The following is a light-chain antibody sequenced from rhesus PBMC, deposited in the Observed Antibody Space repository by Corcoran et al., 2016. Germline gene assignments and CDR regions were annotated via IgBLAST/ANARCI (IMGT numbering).Light chain of an antibody. CDR3: QHYNNTPYS. J-gene: IGKJ2*01. V-gene: IGKV1-21*01. CDR2: KTS. Sequence: DIQMTQSPSSLSASVGDKVTITCRTRQGFSVWLAWYQQKPGKAPKVLIYKTSSLQNGVPSRFSGSGSVTGFTLTISHLQPEDFATYFCQHYNNTPYSFGQGTKLGIK. CDR1: QGFSVW.